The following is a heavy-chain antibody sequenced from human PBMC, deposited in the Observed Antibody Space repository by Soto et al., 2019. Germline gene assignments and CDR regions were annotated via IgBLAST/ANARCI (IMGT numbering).Heavy chain of an antibody. D-gene: IGHD3-3*01. CDR1: GYTFTSYG. CDR3: AGDRVPRTYYDFWTYFDY. CDR2: ISAYNGNT. Sequence: ASVKVSCKASGYTFTSYGISWVRQAPGQGLEWMGWISAYNGNTNYEPKLQGRVTMTTDTSTRTAYMELRSLRSDDTAVFYCAGDRVPRTYYDFWTYFDYWGQGTLVTVSS. V-gene: IGHV1-18*01. J-gene: IGHJ4*02.